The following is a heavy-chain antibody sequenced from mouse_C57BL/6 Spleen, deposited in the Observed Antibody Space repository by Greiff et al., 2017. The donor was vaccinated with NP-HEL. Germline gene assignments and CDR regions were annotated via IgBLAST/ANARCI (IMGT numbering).Heavy chain of an antibody. CDR2: IYHGSGNT. V-gene: IGHV1-76*01. CDR3: AREGVYYGSRALDY. D-gene: IGHD1-1*01. CDR1: GYTFTDYY. J-gene: IGHJ2*01. Sequence: VQLVESGAELVRPGASVKLSCKASGYTFTDYYINWVKQRPGQGLEWIARIYHGSGNTYYNEKFKGKATLTAEKSSSTAYMQLSSLTSEDSAVYFCAREGVYYGSRALDYWGQGTTLTVSS.